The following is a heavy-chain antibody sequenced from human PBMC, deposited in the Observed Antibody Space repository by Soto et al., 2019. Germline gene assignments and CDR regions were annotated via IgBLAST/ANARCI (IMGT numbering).Heavy chain of an antibody. CDR1: GDPISGHF. J-gene: IGHJ4*02. CDR3: ARLMDSGSHPH. V-gene: IGHV4-59*11. CDR2: VHFGGRT. D-gene: IGHD3-10*01. Sequence: SETLSLTCTVSGDPISGHFWGWIRQTPARGLEWVGYVHFGGRTNYNPSLGSRLTISLDTSKNQFYLKLTSVTAADTAVYFCARLMDSGSHPHWGQGILVTVSS.